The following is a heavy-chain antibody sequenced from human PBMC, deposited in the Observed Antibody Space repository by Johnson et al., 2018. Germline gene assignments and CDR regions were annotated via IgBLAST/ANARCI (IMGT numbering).Heavy chain of an antibody. CDR3: AKDLVAWAVTNTRYAFDI. CDR2: ISSDGGNK. CDR1: GFTFSTYG. V-gene: IGHV3-30*18. D-gene: IGHD4-17*01. J-gene: IGHJ3*02. Sequence: VQLVESGGGVVQPGRSLRLSCAASGFTFSTYGMHWVRQAPGKGLEWVTVISSDGGNKFYADSVKGRFTISRDNSKNTLYLQMDSLRAEDTAVYYCAKDLVAWAVTNTRYAFDIWGQGTMLTVSS.